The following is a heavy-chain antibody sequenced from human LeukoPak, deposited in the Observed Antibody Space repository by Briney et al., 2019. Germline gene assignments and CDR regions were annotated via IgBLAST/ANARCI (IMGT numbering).Heavy chain of an antibody. CDR1: GNYW. D-gene: IGHD2/OR15-2a*01. V-gene: IGHV3-74*01. CDR3: ARAARADCTSPTCHSWLAP. J-gene: IGHJ5*02. CDR2: INSDGSTT. Sequence: GGSLRLSCAASGNYWMHWVRQAPGKGLVWVSRINSDGSTTTYADSVKGRFTISRDNAKNTLYLQMNSLRAEDTAVYYCARAARADCTSPTCHSWLAPWGQGTQVTVSS.